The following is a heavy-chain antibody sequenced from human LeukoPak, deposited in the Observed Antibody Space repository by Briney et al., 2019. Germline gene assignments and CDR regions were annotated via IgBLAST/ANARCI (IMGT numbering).Heavy chain of an antibody. CDR3: AKDPLAAAGKAGDY. Sequence: GGSLTLSCAASGFTFSYHWMTWVRQAPGKGMEWVSAISGSGGSTYYADSVKGRFTISRDNSKNTLYLQMNSLRAEDTAVYYCAKDPLAAAGKAGDYWGQGTLVTVSS. D-gene: IGHD6-13*01. CDR2: ISGSGGST. J-gene: IGHJ4*02. CDR1: GFTFSYHW. V-gene: IGHV3-23*01.